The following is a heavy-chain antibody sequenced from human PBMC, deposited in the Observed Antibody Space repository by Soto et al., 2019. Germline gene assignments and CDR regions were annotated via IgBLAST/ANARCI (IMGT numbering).Heavy chain of an antibody. V-gene: IGHV3-53*04. CDR2: IYSGGST. Sequence: GASLRLSCAASGFTFSSYDMHWVRQATGKGLEWVSVIYSGGSTYYADSVKGRFTISRHNSKNTLYLQMNSLRAEDTAVYYCARGYSSSWYHYYYYMDVWGKGTTVTVSS. D-gene: IGHD6-13*01. CDR1: GFTFSSYD. J-gene: IGHJ6*03. CDR3: ARGYSSSWYHYYYYMDV.